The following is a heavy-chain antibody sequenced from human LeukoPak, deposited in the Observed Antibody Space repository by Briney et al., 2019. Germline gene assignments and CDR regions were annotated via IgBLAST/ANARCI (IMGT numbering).Heavy chain of an antibody. CDR2: MNPNSGNT. D-gene: IGHD5-12*01. J-gene: IGHJ6*03. CDR3: ARGRWLRRAYYMDV. CDR1: GYTFTSYD. V-gene: IGHV1-8*01. Sequence: GASVKVSCKASGYTFTSYDINWVRQATGQGLEWMGWMNPNSGNTGYAQKFLGRVTMTRNTSISTAYMELSSLRSEDTAVYYCARGRWLRRAYYMDVWGKGTTVTVSS.